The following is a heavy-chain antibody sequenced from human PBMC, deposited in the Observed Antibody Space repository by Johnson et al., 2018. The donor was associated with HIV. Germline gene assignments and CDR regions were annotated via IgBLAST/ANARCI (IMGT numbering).Heavy chain of an antibody. Sequence: MQLVESGGGLVKPGGSLRLSCAASGFTFSSYAMSWVRQAPGKGLEWVSAISGSGGSTYYADSVKGRFTISRDNSKNTLYLQMNSLRAEDTAVYYCAILPDYYDSSGHDAFDIWGQGTMVTVSS. CDR2: ISGSGGST. V-gene: IGHV3-23*04. CDR3: AILPDYYDSSGHDAFDI. CDR1: GFTFSSYA. J-gene: IGHJ3*02. D-gene: IGHD3-22*01.